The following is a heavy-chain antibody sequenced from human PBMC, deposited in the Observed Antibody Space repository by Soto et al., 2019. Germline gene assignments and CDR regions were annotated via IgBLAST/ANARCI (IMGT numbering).Heavy chain of an antibody. CDR2: IKSKSDGGTT. D-gene: IGHD3-22*01. Sequence: EVKLVESGGGLVKPGGSLRLSCAASGFTFSNAWMSWVRQAPGKGLEWVGRIKSKSDGGTTDYAAPVKDRFTISRDDSKNTVYLQLNRLKIEDTAVYYCTCPGGYRSDHWGQGTLVTVSS. V-gene: IGHV3-15*01. CDR3: TCPGGYRSDH. J-gene: IGHJ4*02. CDR1: GFTFSNAW.